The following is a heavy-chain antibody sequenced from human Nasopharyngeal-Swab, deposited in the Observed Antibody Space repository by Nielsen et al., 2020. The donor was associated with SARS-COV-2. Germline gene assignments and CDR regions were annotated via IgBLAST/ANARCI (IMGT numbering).Heavy chain of an antibody. CDR3: AREARSYFDWLFSYFDY. J-gene: IGHJ4*02. CDR1: GFTVSSNY. CDR2: IYSGGST. D-gene: IGHD3-9*01. Sequence: GESLKISCAASGFTVSSNYMSWVRQAPGKGLEWVSVIYSGGSTYYADSVKGRFTISRDNSKNTLYLQMNSLRAEDTAVYYCAREARSYFDWLFSYFDYWGQGTLVTVSS. V-gene: IGHV3-53*01.